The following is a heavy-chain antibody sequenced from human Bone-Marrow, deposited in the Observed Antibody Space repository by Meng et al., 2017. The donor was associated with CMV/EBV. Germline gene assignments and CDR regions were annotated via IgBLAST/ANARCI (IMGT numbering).Heavy chain of an antibody. CDR2: MNPNSGNT. J-gene: IGHJ4*02. D-gene: IGHD5-12*01. CDR1: GYTFTSYD. CDR3: ARDRGLRVFDY. V-gene: IGHV1-8*03. Sequence: ASVKVSCKASGYTFTSYDINWVRQATGQGLEWMGWMNPNSGNTGYAQKFQGRVTITRNTSISTAYMELRSLRSDDTAVYYCARDRGLRVFDYWGQGTLVTVSS.